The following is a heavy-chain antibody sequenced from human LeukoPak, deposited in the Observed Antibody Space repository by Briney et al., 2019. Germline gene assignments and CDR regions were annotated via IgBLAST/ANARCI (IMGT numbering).Heavy chain of an antibody. D-gene: IGHD4-23*01. CDR2: ISWNSGSI. J-gene: IGHJ4*02. CDR3: AKDIYGGNSFAWNFDY. CDR1: GFTFDDYA. V-gene: IGHV3-9*03. Sequence: GGSLRLSCAASGFTFDDYAMHWVRQAPGKGLEWVSGISWNSGSIMYADSVKGRFTTSRDNAKNSLYLQMNSLRAEDMALYYCAKDIYGGNSFAWNFDYWGQGTLVTVSS.